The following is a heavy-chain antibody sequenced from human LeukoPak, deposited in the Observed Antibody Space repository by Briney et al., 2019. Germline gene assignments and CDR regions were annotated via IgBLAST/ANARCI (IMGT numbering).Heavy chain of an antibody. CDR3: ARDLVVVPDY. D-gene: IGHD3-22*01. CDR1: GFTFSSYS. V-gene: IGHV3-21*01. CDR2: ITSSSSYI. Sequence: PGGSLRLSCAGSGFTFSSYSMNWVRQAPGKGLEWVSSITSSSSYIYYADSVKGRFTISRDNAKNSLYLQMNSLRAEDTAVYYCARDLVVVPDYWGQGTLVTVSS. J-gene: IGHJ4*02.